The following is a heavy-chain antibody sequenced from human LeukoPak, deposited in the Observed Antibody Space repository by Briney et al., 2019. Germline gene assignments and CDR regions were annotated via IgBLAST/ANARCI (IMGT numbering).Heavy chain of an antibody. Sequence: SETLSLTCTVSGGSISSSSYYWGWIRQPPGKGPEWIGSIYYSGSTYYNPSLKSRVTISVDTSKNQFSLKLSSVTAADTAVYYCQGNIPAFDIWGQGTMVTVSS. D-gene: IGHD2/OR15-2a*01. J-gene: IGHJ3*02. CDR1: GGSISSSSYY. CDR3: QGNIPAFDI. V-gene: IGHV4-39*01. CDR2: IYYSGST.